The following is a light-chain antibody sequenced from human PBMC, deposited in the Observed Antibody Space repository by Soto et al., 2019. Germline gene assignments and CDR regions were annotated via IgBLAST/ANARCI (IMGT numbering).Light chain of an antibody. CDR2: GAS. V-gene: IGKV3-15*01. J-gene: IGKJ1*01. Sequence: EIVMTQSPATLSVSPGERATLSCRASQSVSSYLAWYQQKPGQAPRLLIYGASTRATGIPARFSGSGSGTEFTLTISSLQSEDFAIYYCQQYNNWPRTFGHGTKVEIK. CDR1: QSVSSY. CDR3: QQYNNWPRT.